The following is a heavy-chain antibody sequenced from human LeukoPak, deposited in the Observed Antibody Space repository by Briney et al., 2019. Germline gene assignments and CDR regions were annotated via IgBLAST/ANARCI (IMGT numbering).Heavy chain of an antibody. J-gene: IGHJ2*01. CDR2: IYHGGNT. Sequence: SETLSLTCTVSGGSFSGYWSWIRQPPGKGLEWIGEIYHGGNTKYNPSLKSRVTISVDTSRNQFSLKMSSVTAADTAVYFCARHGNFYFDLWGRGTLVTASS. CDR3: ARHGNFYFDL. CDR1: GGSFSGY. V-gene: IGHV4-34*01.